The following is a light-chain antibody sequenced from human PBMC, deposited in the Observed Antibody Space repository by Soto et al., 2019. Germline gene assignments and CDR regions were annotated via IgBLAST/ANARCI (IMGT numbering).Light chain of an antibody. CDR1: QIIGSW. CDR3: QQYNSYSVT. V-gene: IGKV1-5*03. CDR2: KAS. J-gene: IGKJ1*01. Sequence: DIQMTQSASTLSASVGDRVTITCRTSQIIGSWLAWYQPKPGKAPKLLIYKASSLESGVPSRFSGSGSGTEFTLTISSLQPDDFATYYRQQYNSYSVTFGQGTKVEIK.